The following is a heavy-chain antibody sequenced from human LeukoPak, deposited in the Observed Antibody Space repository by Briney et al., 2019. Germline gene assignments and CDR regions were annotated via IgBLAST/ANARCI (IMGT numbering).Heavy chain of an antibody. CDR2: IYTNGIT. J-gene: IGHJ3*02. Sequence: SETLSLTCTVSGDSISDYYWSWIRQPAGKGLELIGRIYTNGITNYNPSLKSRVTTSVDTSKNQLSLRLSTVTAADTAVYYCARGVMTAIFAFDIWGQGTMVTVSS. D-gene: IGHD2-21*02. CDR3: ARGVMTAIFAFDI. CDR1: GDSISDYY. V-gene: IGHV4-4*07.